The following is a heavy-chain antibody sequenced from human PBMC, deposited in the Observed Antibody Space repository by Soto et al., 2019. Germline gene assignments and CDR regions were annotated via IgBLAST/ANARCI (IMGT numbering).Heavy chain of an antibody. J-gene: IGHJ6*02. CDR1: GYTFTRYG. D-gene: IGHD2-8*01. V-gene: IGHV1-18*01. CDR2: ISGYNGDT. Sequence: QGHLVQSGGEVKKPGASVKVSCKASGYTFTRYGISWVRRAPGQGLEWMGWISGYNGDTNYAQNVQGRVSMTIDTLTSTAYMELRSLTSDDTAVYYCAKNGQPPYYYYGLDVWGQGTTVTVSS. CDR3: AKNGQPPYYYYGLDV.